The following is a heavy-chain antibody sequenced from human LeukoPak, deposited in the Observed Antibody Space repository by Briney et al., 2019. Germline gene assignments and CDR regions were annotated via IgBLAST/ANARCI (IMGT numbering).Heavy chain of an antibody. D-gene: IGHD3-22*01. J-gene: IGHJ4*02. CDR2: INPNSGGT. Sequence: GASVKVSCKASGYTFTGYYMHWVRQAPGLGHEWMGWINPNSGGTNYAQKFQGRVTMTRDTSISTAYMELSRLRSDDTAVYYCARNYYDSSGYYYWGQGTLVTVSS. CDR1: GYTFTGYY. CDR3: ARNYYDSSGYYY. V-gene: IGHV1-2*02.